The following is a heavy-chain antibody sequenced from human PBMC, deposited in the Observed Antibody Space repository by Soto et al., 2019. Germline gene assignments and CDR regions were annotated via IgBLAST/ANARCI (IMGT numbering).Heavy chain of an antibody. J-gene: IGHJ5*02. Sequence: VASVKVSCKASGYTFTSYYMHWVRQAPGQGLEWMGIINPSGGSTSYAQKFQGRVTMTRDTSTSTVYMELSSLRSEDTAVYYCARARHDYIVVYNWFDPWVQGTQVTVSS. CDR1: GYTFTSYY. D-gene: IGHD4-4*01. V-gene: IGHV1-46*01. CDR2: INPSGGST. CDR3: ARARHDYIVVYNWFDP.